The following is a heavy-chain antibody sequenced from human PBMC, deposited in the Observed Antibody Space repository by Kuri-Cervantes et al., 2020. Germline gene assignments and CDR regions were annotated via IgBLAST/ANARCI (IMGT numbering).Heavy chain of an antibody. CDR2: VKPDGSQK. Sequence: HTCSASGFTFSDYWMSWVRQASGKGLEWVANVKPDGSQKSYVDSVKGRFTISRDNSKNTLYLQMNSLRAEDTAVYYCAKALGNRYSNGLDDYWGQGTLVTVSS. V-gene: IGHV3-7*01. D-gene: IGHD5-18*01. CDR1: GFTFSDYW. J-gene: IGHJ4*02. CDR3: AKALGNRYSNGLDDY.